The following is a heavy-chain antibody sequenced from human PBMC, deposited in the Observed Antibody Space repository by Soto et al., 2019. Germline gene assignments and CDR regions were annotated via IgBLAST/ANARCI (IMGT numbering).Heavy chain of an antibody. CDR1: GGYFSGYY. Sequence: SEILSLTCAVYGGYFSGYYWTCIRQPPGTGLEWIGEINHSGSTNYNPSLKSRVTVSVDMSKNQFSLRLNSVTAADTAVYYCGSRPIFGFPYGPFDYWGQGALVTVSS. V-gene: IGHV4-34*01. CDR2: INHSGST. CDR3: GSRPIFGFPYGPFDY. D-gene: IGHD3-10*01. J-gene: IGHJ4*02.